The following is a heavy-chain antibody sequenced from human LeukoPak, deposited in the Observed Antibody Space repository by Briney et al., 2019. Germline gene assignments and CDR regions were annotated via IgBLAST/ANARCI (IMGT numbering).Heavy chain of an antibody. Sequence: SETLSLTCTVSGGSISSYYWSWIRQPPGKGLEWIGYIYYSGSTNYNPSLKSRVTISVDTSKNQFSLKLSSVTAADTAVYYCARATPLDYWGQGTLVTVSS. CDR1: GGSISSYY. J-gene: IGHJ4*02. CDR3: ARATPLDY. V-gene: IGHV4-59*01. CDR2: IYYSGST.